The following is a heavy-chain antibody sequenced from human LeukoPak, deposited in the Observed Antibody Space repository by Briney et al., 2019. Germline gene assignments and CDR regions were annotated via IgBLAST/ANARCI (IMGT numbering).Heavy chain of an antibody. Sequence: GASVMVSCKASGYTFTDYGISWVRQAPGQGLEWMGWISAYNGNTNYAQKLQGRVTMTTDTSTSTAYMELRSLRSDDTAVYYCAREPPGYCSGGSCYFPLYYYGMDVWGQGTTVTVSS. V-gene: IGHV1-18*01. CDR3: AREPPGYCSGGSCYFPLYYYGMDV. J-gene: IGHJ6*02. D-gene: IGHD2-15*01. CDR1: GYTFTDYG. CDR2: ISAYNGNT.